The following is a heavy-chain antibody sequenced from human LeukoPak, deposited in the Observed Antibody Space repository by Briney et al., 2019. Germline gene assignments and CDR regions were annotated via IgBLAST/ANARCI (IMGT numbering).Heavy chain of an antibody. CDR1: GFTFSSYW. V-gene: IGHV3-74*01. CDR2: INSDGSST. D-gene: IGHD1-26*01. Sequence: PGGSLRLSCAASGFTFSSYWMHWVRQAPGKGLVWVSRINSDGSSTSYADSVKGRFTISRDNAKNSLYLQMNSLRAEDTAVYYCARDSTGTSEATTPFDYWGQGTLVTVSS. J-gene: IGHJ4*02. CDR3: ARDSTGTSEATTPFDY.